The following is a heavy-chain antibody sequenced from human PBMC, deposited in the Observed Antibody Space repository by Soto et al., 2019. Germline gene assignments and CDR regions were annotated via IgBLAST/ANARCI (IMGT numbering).Heavy chain of an antibody. V-gene: IGHV3-23*01. CDR3: AKGLSSSSWTYYFDY. Sequence: GGSLRLSCAASGFTFSSYAMSWVRQAPGKGLEWVSAISGSGGSTYYADSVKGRFTISRDNSKNTLYLQMNSLRAEDTAVYYCAKGLSSSSWTYYFDYWGQGTLVTVSS. CDR2: ISGSGGST. D-gene: IGHD6-13*01. CDR1: GFTFSSYA. J-gene: IGHJ4*02.